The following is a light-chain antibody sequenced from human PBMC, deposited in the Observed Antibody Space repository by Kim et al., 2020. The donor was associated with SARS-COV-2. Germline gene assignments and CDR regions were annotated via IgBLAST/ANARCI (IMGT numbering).Light chain of an antibody. J-gene: IGKJ2*03. CDR2: DAS. V-gene: IGKV1-5*01. Sequence: LSASVGDRVTITCRASQSISSWLAWYQQKPGKAPKLLIYDASSLESGVPSRFSGSGSGTEFTLTISSLQPDDFATYYCQQYNSYPRFGQGTKLEI. CDR1: QSISSW. CDR3: QQYNSYPR.